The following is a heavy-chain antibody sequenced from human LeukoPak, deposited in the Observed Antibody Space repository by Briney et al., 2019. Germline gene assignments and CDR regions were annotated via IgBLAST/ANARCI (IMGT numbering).Heavy chain of an antibody. Sequence: ASVKVSCKVSGYTLTELSMHWVRPAPGKGLEWMGGFDPEDGETIYAQKFQGRVTMTEDTSTDTAYMELSSLRSEDTAVYYCATVEKDSGHNDYWGQGTLVTVSS. J-gene: IGHJ4*02. CDR3: ATVEKDSGHNDY. CDR2: FDPEDGET. V-gene: IGHV1-24*01. CDR1: GYTLTELS. D-gene: IGHD5-12*01.